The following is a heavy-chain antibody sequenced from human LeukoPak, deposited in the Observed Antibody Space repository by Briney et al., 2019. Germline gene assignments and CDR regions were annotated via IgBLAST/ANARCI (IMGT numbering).Heavy chain of an antibody. V-gene: IGHV1-8*01. CDR2: MNPNSGNT. D-gene: IGHD3-22*01. CDR3: ARTYDSSGYYPGYYYYYMDV. Sequence: ASVKVSCKASGYSFTNYAMNWVRQAPGQGLEWMGWMNPNSGNTGYAQKFQGRVTMTRNTSISTAYMELSSLRSEDTAVYYCARTYDSSGYYPGYYYYYMDVWGKGTTVTISS. J-gene: IGHJ6*03. CDR1: GYSFTNYA.